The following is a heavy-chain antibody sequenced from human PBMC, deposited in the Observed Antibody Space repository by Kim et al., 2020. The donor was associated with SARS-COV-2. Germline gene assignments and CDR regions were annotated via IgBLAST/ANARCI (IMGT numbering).Heavy chain of an antibody. CDR2: IYHSGST. Sequence: SETLSLTCAVSGGSISSGGYSWSWIRQPPGKGLEWIGYIYHSGSTYYNPSLKSRVTISVDRSKNQFSLKLSSVTAADTAVYYCASSRDGYNFRLPLAFDIWGQGTMVTVSS. CDR3: ASSRDGYNFRLPLAFDI. V-gene: IGHV4-30-2*01. D-gene: IGHD5-12*01. CDR1: GGSISSGGYS. J-gene: IGHJ3*02.